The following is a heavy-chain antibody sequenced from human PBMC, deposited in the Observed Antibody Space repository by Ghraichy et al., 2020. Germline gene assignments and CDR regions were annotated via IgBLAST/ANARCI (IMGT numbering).Heavy chain of an antibody. CDR1: GGSIISNHR. CDR3: ARTSYFGSAFDP. J-gene: IGHJ5*02. V-gene: IGHV4-4*02. D-gene: IGHD3-10*01. Sequence: SETLSLTCTVSGGSIISNHRWSWVRQPPGKGLEWIAEIHHSGSINYNPSLKSRVTISVDMSKNQFSLNLSSMTAADTAVYYCARTSYFGSAFDPWGQGTLITVSS. CDR2: IHHSGSI.